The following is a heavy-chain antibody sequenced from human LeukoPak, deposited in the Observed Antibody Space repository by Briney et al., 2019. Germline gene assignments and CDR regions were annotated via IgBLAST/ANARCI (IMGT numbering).Heavy chain of an antibody. J-gene: IGHJ3*01. V-gene: IGHV4-59*01. CDR1: GASITSYY. CDR2: IYNYGST. D-gene: IGHD3-22*01. Sequence: SETLSLTCTVSGASITSYYWTWIRQSPEKGLEWIGYIYNYGSTKYEPSLKSRVSISDDTAKNQFSLNVKSVTAADTAVYYCARRFSSRSDGNGYYYGHDAFDVWGQGTLVTVSS. CDR3: ARRFSSRSDGNGYYYGHDAFDV.